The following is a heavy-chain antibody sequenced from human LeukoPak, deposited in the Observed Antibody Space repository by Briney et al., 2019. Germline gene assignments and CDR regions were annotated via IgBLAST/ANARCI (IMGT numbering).Heavy chain of an antibody. CDR1: GFTFSDYY. V-gene: IGHV3-11*01. CDR2: ISSSGTAM. J-gene: IGHJ4*02. Sequence: PGGSLRLSCAASGFTFSDYYMSWIRQAPGKGLEWVSYISSSGTAMYYADSVKGRFTISRDNAQNSVYLQMNSLGAEDTAVYYCARGLTGRYILTGYYNDYWGQGTLVTVSS. D-gene: IGHD3-9*01. CDR3: ARGLTGRYILTGYYNDY.